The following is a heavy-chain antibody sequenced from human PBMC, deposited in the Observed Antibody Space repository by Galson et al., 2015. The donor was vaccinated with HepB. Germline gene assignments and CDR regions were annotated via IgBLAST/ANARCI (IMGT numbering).Heavy chain of an antibody. V-gene: IGHV3-30-3*01. CDR3: VRQNVVVVPAPLRLDY. CDR2: ISSDGTNK. Sequence: SLRLSCAASEFTFSDYTLHWVRQAPGKGLEWVSVISSDGTNKYYADSVKGRFTVSRDNSKNTMYLQLNSLRPEDTAVYYCVRQNVVVVPAPLRLDYWGQGTLVTVSS. CDR1: EFTFSDYT. D-gene: IGHD2-2*02. J-gene: IGHJ4*02.